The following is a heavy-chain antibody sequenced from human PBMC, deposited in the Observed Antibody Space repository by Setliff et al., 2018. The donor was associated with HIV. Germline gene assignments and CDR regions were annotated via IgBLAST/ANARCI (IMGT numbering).Heavy chain of an antibody. CDR1: GGSISSSSYY. CDR2: IYYSGST. Sequence: LSLTCTVSGGSISSSSYYWGWIRQPPGKGLEWIGSIYYSGSTYYNPSLKSRVTISVDTSKNQFSLKLSSVTAADTAVYYRARRDQYGGSPYFESWGQGALVTAPQ. J-gene: IGHJ4*02. D-gene: IGHD3-10*01. CDR3: ARRDQYGGSPYFES. V-gene: IGHV4-39*07.